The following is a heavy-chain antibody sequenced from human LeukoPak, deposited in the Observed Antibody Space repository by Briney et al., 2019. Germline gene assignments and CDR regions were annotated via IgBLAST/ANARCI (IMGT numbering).Heavy chain of an antibody. Sequence: PGGSLRLSCAASGFTFSSYAMSWVRQAPGKGLEWVSAISGSGGSTYYADSVKGRFTISRDNSKNTLYLQMNSLRAEDTAVYYCAKDLFHNYYDSSGYYYVLGYWGQGTLVTVSS. CDR2: ISGSGGST. V-gene: IGHV3-23*01. CDR1: GFTFSSYA. CDR3: AKDLFHNYYDSSGYYYVLGY. J-gene: IGHJ4*02. D-gene: IGHD3-22*01.